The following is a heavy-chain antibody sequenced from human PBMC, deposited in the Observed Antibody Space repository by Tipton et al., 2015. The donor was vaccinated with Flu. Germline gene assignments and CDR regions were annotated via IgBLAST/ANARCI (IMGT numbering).Heavy chain of an antibody. J-gene: IGHJ6*02. V-gene: IGHV4-30-2*01. CDR2: IYHSGTT. CDR1: GASISSGGYS. CDR3: ARDLWNDRRAYYYYGVDV. Sequence: TLSLTCSVSGASISSGGYSWSWIRQPPGKGLEWVGYIYHSGTTYYNPSLKSRVIISGDRSKNQFSLKLSSVTAADTAVYYCARDLWNDRRAYYYYGVDVWGQGTTVTVSS. D-gene: IGHD1-1*01.